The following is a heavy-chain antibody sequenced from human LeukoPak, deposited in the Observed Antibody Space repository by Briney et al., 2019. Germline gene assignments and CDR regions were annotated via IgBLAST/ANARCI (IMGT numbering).Heavy chain of an antibody. CDR2: IVPSDSYT. CDR3: ARRPKRSSWYYFDF. Sequence: HGESLKISCKGSGYRFTNYWISWVRQMPGKGLGWMGRIVPSDSYTNYSPSFQGHVTISADKSISTAYLQWSSLKASDTAMYYCARRPKRSSWYYFDFWGQGTLVTVSS. J-gene: IGHJ4*02. CDR1: GYRFTNYW. D-gene: IGHD6-13*01. V-gene: IGHV5-10-1*01.